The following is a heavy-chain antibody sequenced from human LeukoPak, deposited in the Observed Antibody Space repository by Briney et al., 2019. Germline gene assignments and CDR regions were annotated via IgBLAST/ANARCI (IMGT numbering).Heavy chain of an antibody. CDR2: IYYSGST. V-gene: IGHV4-59*01. Sequence: PSETLSLTCTVSGGFISSYYWSWIRQPPGKGLEWIGYIYYSGSTNYNPSLKSRVTISVDTSKNQFSLKLSSVTAADTAVYYCARAYCSGGSCYGLNWFDPWGQGTLVTVSS. CDR1: GGFISSYY. J-gene: IGHJ5*02. D-gene: IGHD2-15*01. CDR3: ARAYCSGGSCYGLNWFDP.